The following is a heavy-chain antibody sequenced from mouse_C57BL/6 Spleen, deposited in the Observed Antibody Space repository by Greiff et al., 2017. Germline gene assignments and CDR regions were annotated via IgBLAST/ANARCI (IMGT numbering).Heavy chain of an antibody. CDR3: ARTYYYGSSPGDFDY. Sequence: VQLQQSGPELVKPGASVKISCKASGYSFTDYNMNWVKQSNGKSLEWIGVINPNYGTTSYNQKFKGKATLTVDQSSSTAYMQLNSLTSEDSAVYYGARTYYYGSSPGDFDYWGQGTTLTVSS. D-gene: IGHD1-1*01. CDR2: INPNYGTT. J-gene: IGHJ2*01. CDR1: GYSFTDYN. V-gene: IGHV1-39*01.